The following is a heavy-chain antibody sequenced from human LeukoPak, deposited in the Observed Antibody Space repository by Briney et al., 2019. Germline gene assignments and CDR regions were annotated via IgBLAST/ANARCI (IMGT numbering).Heavy chain of an antibody. CDR1: GLTFSGSA. CDR3: TTHYSSGQPGY. D-gene: IGHD6-19*01. CDR2: IRSKVNNYAT. V-gene: IGHV3-73*01. Sequence: GRSLRLSCAGSGLTFSGSAMHWVRQASGKGLEWVGRIRSKVNNYATAYAASVKDRFTISRDDSRNTAYLQMNSLKTEDTALYYCTTHYSSGQPGYWGQGTLVTVSS. J-gene: IGHJ4*02.